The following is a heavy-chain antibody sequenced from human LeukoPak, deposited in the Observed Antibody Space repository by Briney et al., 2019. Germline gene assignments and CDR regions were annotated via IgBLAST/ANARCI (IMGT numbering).Heavy chain of an antibody. CDR3: ARGGKQLVRWREEQLDY. D-gene: IGHD6-13*01. Sequence: ASVKLSCKASGYTFTGYYMYWGWQPPAQGLELMGWINPYSGGTNYAQKFHGRGTMTRDTSINIAYLELTSLRSDDTAVLHCARGGKQLVRWREEQLDYWGQGTLVTVSS. J-gene: IGHJ4*02. V-gene: IGHV1-2*02. CDR2: INPYSGGT. CDR1: GYTFTGYY.